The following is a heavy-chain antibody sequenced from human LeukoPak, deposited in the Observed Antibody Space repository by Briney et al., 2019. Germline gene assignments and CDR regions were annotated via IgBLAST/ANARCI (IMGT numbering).Heavy chain of an antibody. CDR1: GYTFTGYY. D-gene: IGHD6-6*01. CDR2: INPNSGGT. V-gene: IGHV1-2*02. J-gene: IGHJ6*03. CDR3: ARGRVRRISSSGYYYYYMDV. Sequence: ASVKVSCKASGYTFTGYYMHWVRQAPGQGLEWMGWINPNSGGTNYAQKFQGRVTVTRDTSISTAYMELSRLRSEDTAVYYCARGRVRRISSSGYYYYYMDVWGKGTTVTVSS.